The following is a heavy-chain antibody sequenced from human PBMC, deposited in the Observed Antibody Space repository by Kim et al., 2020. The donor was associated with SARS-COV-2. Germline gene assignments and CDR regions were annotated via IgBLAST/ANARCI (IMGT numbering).Heavy chain of an antibody. CDR3: ARDNGVAGIGYYYYYGMDV. V-gene: IGHV3-7*03. CDR1: GFPFSSYW. CDR2: IKQDGSEK. D-gene: IGHD6-19*01. J-gene: IGHJ6*02. Sequence: GGSLRLSCAASGFPFSSYWMSWVRQAPGKGLEWVANIKQDGSEKYYVDSVKGRFTISRDNAKNSLYLQMNSLRAEDTAVYYCARDNGVAGIGYYYYYGMDVWGQGTTVTVSS.